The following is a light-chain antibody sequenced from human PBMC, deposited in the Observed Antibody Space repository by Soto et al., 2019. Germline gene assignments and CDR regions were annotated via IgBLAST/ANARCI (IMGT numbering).Light chain of an antibody. CDR2: KAS. Sequence: DIQMTQSPSTLSGSVGDRVTITCRASQTISSWLAWDQQKPGKAPKLLIYKASTLKSGVPSRFSGSGSGTEFTLTISSLQPDDFATYYCQPYNGYSEPFGQGTKVELK. J-gene: IGKJ1*01. CDR1: QTISSW. CDR3: QPYNGYSEP. V-gene: IGKV1-5*03.